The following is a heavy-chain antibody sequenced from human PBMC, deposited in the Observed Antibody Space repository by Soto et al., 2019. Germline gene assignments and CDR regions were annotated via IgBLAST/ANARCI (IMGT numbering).Heavy chain of an antibody. CDR3: ARGMGVFCSGSPEGGSEY. CDR1: GFTFTNYW. J-gene: IGHJ4*02. D-gene: IGHD3-3*01. Sequence: EAQLVASGGGLVQPGGSLRLSCAASGFTFTNYWMSWLRQAPGKGLEWVANIKQDGSEKYYADSAKGLFIISRHNAKTSLYLQMNRLRAEDTAVYYCARGMGVFCSGSPEGGSEYWWQGPRVTVSS. V-gene: IGHV3-7*01. CDR2: IKQDGSEK.